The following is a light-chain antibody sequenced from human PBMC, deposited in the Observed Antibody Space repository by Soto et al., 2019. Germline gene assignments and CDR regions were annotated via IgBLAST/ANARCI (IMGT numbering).Light chain of an antibody. CDR1: QSISTY. CDR2: AAT. Sequence: DIQMTQSPSSLSASVGDRVTITCRASQSISTYLNWYQQKPGKAPRLLIFAATRLQRGVPSRFTGSGSGTDFTLTINSLKPEDFASHYCQQSYTTLMWTFGQGTKVAIK. J-gene: IGKJ1*01. CDR3: QQSYTTLMWT. V-gene: IGKV1-39*01.